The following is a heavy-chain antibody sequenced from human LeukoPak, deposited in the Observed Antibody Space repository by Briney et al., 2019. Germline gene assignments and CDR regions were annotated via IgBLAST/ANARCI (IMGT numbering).Heavy chain of an antibody. Sequence: PGGSLRLSCAPSGFTFSSYWMNWARQAPGKGLEWVASINHKGNENYYGDSVKGRFTISRDNAKNSLYLQISNLRAEDTGVYFGARGGGLDDWGQGATVTVSS. CDR3: ARGGGLDD. CDR1: GFTFSSYW. V-gene: IGHV3-7*03. D-gene: IGHD3-16*01. CDR2: INHKGNEN. J-gene: IGHJ6*02.